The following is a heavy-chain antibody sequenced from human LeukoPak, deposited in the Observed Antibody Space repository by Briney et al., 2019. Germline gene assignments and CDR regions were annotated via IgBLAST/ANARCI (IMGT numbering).Heavy chain of an antibody. CDR1: GGSISSYY. J-gene: IGHJ4*02. CDR3: TTEWELLGYFDY. Sequence: ETLSLTCTVSGGSISSYYWSWVRQAPGKGLGWVGRIKSKTDGGTTDYAAPVKGRFAISRDDSKNTLYLQMNSLKTEDTAVYYCTTEWELLGYFDYWGQGTLVTVSS. CDR2: IKSKTDGGTT. D-gene: IGHD1-26*01. V-gene: IGHV3-15*01.